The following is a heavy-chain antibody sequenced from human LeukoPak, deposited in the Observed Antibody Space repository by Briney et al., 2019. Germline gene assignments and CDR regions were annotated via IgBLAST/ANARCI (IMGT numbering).Heavy chain of an antibody. V-gene: IGHV3-48*03. Sequence: QPGGSLRLSCAASGFTVSSNYMSWVRQAPGKGLEWVSYISSSGSTIYYADSVKGRFTISRDNAKNSLYLQMNSLRAEDTAVYYCATSGDGSGSYPNYYYYMDVWGKGTTVTISS. CDR2: ISSSGSTI. J-gene: IGHJ6*03. D-gene: IGHD3-10*01. CDR3: ATSGDGSGSYPNYYYYMDV. CDR1: GFTVSSNY.